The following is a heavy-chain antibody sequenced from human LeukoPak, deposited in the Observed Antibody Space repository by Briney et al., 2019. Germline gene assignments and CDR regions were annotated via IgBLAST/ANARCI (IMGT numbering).Heavy chain of an antibody. CDR1: GYRFNSYG. V-gene: IGHV1-18*01. D-gene: IGHD6-13*01. Sequence: ASVKVSCKASGYRFNSYGINWVRQAPGQGLEWMGRISAYNGDTKYTQKFQGRVTMTTDTSTTTAYMELRSLRPDDTAVYYCAGGDQLANYYFYGMDVWGQGTTVTVSS. J-gene: IGHJ6*02. CDR2: ISAYNGDT. CDR3: AGGDQLANYYFYGMDV.